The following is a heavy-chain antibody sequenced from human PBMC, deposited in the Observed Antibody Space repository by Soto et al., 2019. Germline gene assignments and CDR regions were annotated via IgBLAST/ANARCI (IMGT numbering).Heavy chain of an antibody. J-gene: IGHJ5*02. CDR1: GGSISSGGHY. V-gene: IGHV4-39*07. Sequence: PSETLSLTCTVSGGSISSGGHYWSWIRQHPGKGLEWIGEIYHSGSTNYNPSLKSRVTISVDKSKNQFSLKLSSVTAADTAVYYCARAQLHLGHLPASAWFDPWGQGTLVTVS. D-gene: IGHD5-18*01. CDR2: IYHSGST. CDR3: ARAQLHLGHLPASAWFDP.